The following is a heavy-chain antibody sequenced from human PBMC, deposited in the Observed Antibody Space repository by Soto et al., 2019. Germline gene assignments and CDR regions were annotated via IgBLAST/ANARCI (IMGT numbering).Heavy chain of an antibody. CDR1: GFTFSSYG. CDR3: ARDRVPQLGYYGMDV. V-gene: IGHV3-33*01. CDR2: IWYDGSKK. J-gene: IGHJ6*02. D-gene: IGHD2-2*01. Sequence: GGSLRLSCAASGFTFSSYGMHWVRQAPGKGLEWVAVIWYDGSKKYYADSVKGRFTISRDNAKNSLYLQMNSLRAEDTAVYFCARDRVPQLGYYGMDVWGQGTTVTVSS.